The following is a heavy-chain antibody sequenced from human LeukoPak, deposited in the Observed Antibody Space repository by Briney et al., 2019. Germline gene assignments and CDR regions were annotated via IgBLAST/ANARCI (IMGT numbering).Heavy chain of an antibody. CDR3: ARDRGPRTGFMVREAYDY. CDR1: GFTFSDYW. J-gene: IGHJ4*02. CDR2: INTDGSIT. D-gene: IGHD3-10*01. V-gene: IGHV3-74*01. Sequence: GGSLRLSCAASGFTFSDYWIHWVRQAPGKGLVWVARINTDGSITNYADSVKGRFSISRDNAKNTLYLQMSSLRAEDTAVYYCARDRGPRTGFMVREAYDYWGQGTLVTVSS.